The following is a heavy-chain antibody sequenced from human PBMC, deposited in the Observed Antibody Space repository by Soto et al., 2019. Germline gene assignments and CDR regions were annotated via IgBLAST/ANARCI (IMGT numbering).Heavy chain of an antibody. J-gene: IGHJ4*02. CDR1: GFTFSSYA. Sequence: GGSLRLSCAASGFTFSSYAMHWVRQAPGKGLEWVAVISYDGSNKYYADSVKGRFTISRDNSKNTLYLQMNSLRAEDTAVYYCAASIAAAGTFDYWGQGTLVTVSS. V-gene: IGHV3-30-3*01. D-gene: IGHD6-13*01. CDR2: ISYDGSNK. CDR3: AASIAAAGTFDY.